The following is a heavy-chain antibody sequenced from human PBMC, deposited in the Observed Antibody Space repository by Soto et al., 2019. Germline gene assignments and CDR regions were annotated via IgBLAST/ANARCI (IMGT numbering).Heavy chain of an antibody. CDR2: IVVGSGNT. D-gene: IGHD3-10*01. CDR1: GFTFTSSA. Sequence: EASVKVSCKASGFTFTSSAVQWVRQARGQRLEWIGWIVVGSGNTNYAQKFQERVTITRDMSTSTAYMELSSLRSEDTAVYYCAAKVVLNGMDVWGQGTTVTVSS. V-gene: IGHV1-58*01. J-gene: IGHJ6*02. CDR3: AAKVVLNGMDV.